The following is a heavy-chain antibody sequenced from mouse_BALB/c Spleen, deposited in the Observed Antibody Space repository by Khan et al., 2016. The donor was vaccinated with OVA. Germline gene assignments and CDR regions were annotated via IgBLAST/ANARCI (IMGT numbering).Heavy chain of an antibody. D-gene: IGHD1-2*01. V-gene: IGHV3-2*02. CDR3: ARTARIKD. J-gene: IGHJ2*01. CDR1: GYSITSGYG. CDR2: ISYSGST. Sequence: EVQLVESGPGLVKPSQSLTLTCAVTGYSITSGYGCNWIRQFPGNILQWMGFISYSGSTNYNPTFKSRIGIIMEATKNKLFLLLNYVTTENTATNSYARTARIKDWGQGTTLTVSS.